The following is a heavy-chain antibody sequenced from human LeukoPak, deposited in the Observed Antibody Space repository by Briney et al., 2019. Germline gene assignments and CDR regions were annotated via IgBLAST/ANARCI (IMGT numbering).Heavy chain of an antibody. D-gene: IGHD6-19*01. CDR2: IYYSGST. V-gene: IGHV4-59*01. CDR3: ARVRYSSGWYEWRFDP. Sequence: PSETLSLTCTVSGGSISSYYWSWLRQPPGKGLEWIGYIYYSGSTNYNPSPKSRVTISVDTSKNQFSLKLSSVTAADTAVYYCARVRYSSGWYEWRFDPWGQGTLVTVSS. CDR1: GGSISSYY. J-gene: IGHJ5*02.